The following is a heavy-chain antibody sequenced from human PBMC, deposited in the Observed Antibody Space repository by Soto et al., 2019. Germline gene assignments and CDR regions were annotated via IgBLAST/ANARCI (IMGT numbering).Heavy chain of an antibody. J-gene: IGHJ4*02. Sequence: GASVKVSCKSSGYTFTSYGFSCVRQAPGQVLEWMGWISPYNGITNYAQKFKGRVTLTADTATSVAYMELTYLRSDDTAVYYCARDHHPVDFWGQGTLVTVSS. V-gene: IGHV1-18*01. CDR3: ARDHHPVDF. CDR2: ISPYNGIT. CDR1: GYTFTSYG.